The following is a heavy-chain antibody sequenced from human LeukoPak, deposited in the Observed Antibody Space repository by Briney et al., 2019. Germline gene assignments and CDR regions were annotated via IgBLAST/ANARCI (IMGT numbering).Heavy chain of an antibody. V-gene: IGHV4-59*08. CDR3: ARNSAVATSRSWFDP. D-gene: IGHD6-19*01. J-gene: IGHJ5*02. CDR1: GGSITNYY. CDR2: IYYSGST. Sequence: SETLSLTCTVSGGSITNYYWNWIRQPPGKGLEWIGYIYYSGSTTYNPSLESRVTISVDTSKNQFSLKLTAVTAADTAVYYCARNSAVATSRSWFDPWGQGTLVTVSS.